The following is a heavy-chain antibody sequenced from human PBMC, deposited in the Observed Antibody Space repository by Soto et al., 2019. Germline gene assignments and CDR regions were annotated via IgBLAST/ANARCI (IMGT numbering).Heavy chain of an antibody. D-gene: IGHD5-12*01. Sequence: QLQLVQSGAEVKKPGASVKASCKASGYTFTSYYMNWVRQAPGQGLEWMGIINPSGGSTTYAQKFQGRVTMTRDTSTSTVYMEMSSLRSEDTAVYYCARVPPDYYYGMDVWGQGTTVTVSS. CDR3: ARVPPDYYYGMDV. V-gene: IGHV1-46*01. CDR2: INPSGGST. J-gene: IGHJ6*02. CDR1: GYTFTSYY.